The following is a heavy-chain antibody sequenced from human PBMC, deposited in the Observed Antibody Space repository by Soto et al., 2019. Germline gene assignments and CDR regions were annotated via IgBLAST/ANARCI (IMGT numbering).Heavy chain of an antibody. D-gene: IGHD5-12*01. CDR3: ARYSGYEGLRFDP. CDR2: IYYSGST. J-gene: IGHJ5*02. Sequence: QVQLQESGPGLVKPSQTLSLTCTVSGGSISSGDYYWSWIRQPPGKGLEWIGYIYYSGSTYYNPSLTGRVTISVDTTKHQFSLKLSSVTAADTAVYYCARYSGYEGLRFDPWGQGTLVTVSS. V-gene: IGHV4-30-4*01. CDR1: GGSISSGDYY.